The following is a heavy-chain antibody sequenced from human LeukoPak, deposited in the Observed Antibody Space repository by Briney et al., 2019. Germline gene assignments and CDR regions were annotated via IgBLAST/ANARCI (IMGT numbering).Heavy chain of an antibody. CDR2: IFYSGTT. D-gene: IGHD2-21*02. CDR1: GGSVSGYY. Sequence: SETLSLTCTVSGGSVSGYYGSWIRQPPGKGLEWIGYIFYSGTTLYSPSLKSRVTMSVDTSENQFSLKLSSVTAADTAVYYCARHDVVPVIRRGFDFWGQGTLVTVSS. J-gene: IGHJ4*02. V-gene: IGHV4-59*08. CDR3: ARHDVVPVIRRGFDF.